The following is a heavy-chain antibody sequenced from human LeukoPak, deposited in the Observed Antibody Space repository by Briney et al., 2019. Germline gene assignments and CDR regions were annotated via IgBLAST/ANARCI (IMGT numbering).Heavy chain of an antibody. CDR2: ISSSGSTI. J-gene: IGHJ4*02. D-gene: IGHD5-18*01. CDR1: GFTFSDYY. CDR3: ASGYSYGTIDY. Sequence: GGSLRLSCAASGFTFSDYYMSWIRQAPGRGLEWVSYISSSGSTIYYADSVKGRFTISRDNAKNSLYLQMNSLRAEDTAVYYCASGYSYGTIDYWGQGTLVTVSS. V-gene: IGHV3-11*01.